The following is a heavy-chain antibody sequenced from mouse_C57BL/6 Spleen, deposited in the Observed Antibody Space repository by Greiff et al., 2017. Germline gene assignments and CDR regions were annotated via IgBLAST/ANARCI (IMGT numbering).Heavy chain of an antibody. Sequence: EVQLQQSGPELVKPGASVKISCKASGYSFTDYNMNWVKQSNGKSLEWIGVINPNYGTTSYNQKFKGKATLTVDQSSSTAYLQLNSLTSEDSAVXYCYSDCGSDWYFDVWGTGTTVTVSS. D-gene: IGHD1-1*01. V-gene: IGHV1-39*01. J-gene: IGHJ1*03. CDR2: INPNYGTT. CDR1: GYSFTDYN. CDR3: YSDCGSDWYFDV.